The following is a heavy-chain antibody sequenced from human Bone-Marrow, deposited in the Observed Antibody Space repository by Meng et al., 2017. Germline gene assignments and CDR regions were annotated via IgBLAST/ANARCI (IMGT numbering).Heavy chain of an antibody. CDR2: INHSGST. V-gene: IGHV4-34*01. D-gene: IGHD3-10*01. CDR3: ARGGVRGGIDC. J-gene: IGHJ4*02. Sequence: QGQLQQGGGGLLKPSETLSLTGAVYGGSFSGYYWSWIRQPPGKGLEWIGEINHSGSTNYNPSLKSRVTISVDTSKNQFSLKLSSVTAADTAVYYCARGGVRGGIDCWGQGTLVTVSS. CDR1: GGSFSGYY.